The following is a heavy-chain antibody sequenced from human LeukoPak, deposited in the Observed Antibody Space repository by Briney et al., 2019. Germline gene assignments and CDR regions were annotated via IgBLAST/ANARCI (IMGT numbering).Heavy chain of an antibody. D-gene: IGHD3-10*01. CDR3: AKDSGITMVRGVIRENHLFDY. J-gene: IGHJ4*02. CDR1: GFTFSSYG. Sequence: GGSLRLSCAASGFTFSSYGMHWVRQAPGKGLEWVAFIRYDGSNKYYADSVKGRFTISRDNSKNTLYLQMNSLRAEDTAVYYCAKDSGITMVRGVIRENHLFDYWGQGTLVTVSS. V-gene: IGHV3-30*02. CDR2: IRYDGSNK.